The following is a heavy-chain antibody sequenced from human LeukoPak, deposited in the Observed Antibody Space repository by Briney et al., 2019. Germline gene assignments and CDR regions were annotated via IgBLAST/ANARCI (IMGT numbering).Heavy chain of an antibody. D-gene: IGHD3-3*01. CDR3: AKGITIFDESFDY. J-gene: IGHJ4*02. CDR1: GFTFSSYA. V-gene: IGHV3-23*01. Sequence: PGGSLRLSCAASGFTFSSYAMSWVRQAPGKGLEWVSAISGSGGSTYYADSVKGRFTISRDNSKNTLYLQMNSLRAEDTAVYYRAKGITIFDESFDYWGQGTLVTVSS. CDR2: ISGSGGST.